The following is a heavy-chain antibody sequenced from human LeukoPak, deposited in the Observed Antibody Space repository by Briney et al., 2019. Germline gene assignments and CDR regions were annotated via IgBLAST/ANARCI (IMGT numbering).Heavy chain of an antibody. D-gene: IGHD2-15*01. Sequence: SETLPLTCAVYGGSFSGYYWSWIRQPPGKGLEWIGEINHSGSTNYNPSLKSRVTMSVDTSKNQFSLKLSSVTAADTAVYYCARGRYCSADICSGGDAFDIWGQGTMVSVSS. CDR3: ARGRYCSADICSGGDAFDI. V-gene: IGHV4-34*01. CDR1: GGSFSGYY. CDR2: INHSGST. J-gene: IGHJ3*02.